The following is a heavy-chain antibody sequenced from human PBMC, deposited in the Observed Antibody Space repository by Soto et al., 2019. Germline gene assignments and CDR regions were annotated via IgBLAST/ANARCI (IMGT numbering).Heavy chain of an antibody. D-gene: IGHD3-22*01. Sequence: ASVKVSCKASGYTFTNYYMHWVRQAPGQGLEWMGIINPSGGSTSYAQKFQGRVTMTRDTSTSTVYMELSSLRSEDTAVYYCATKGSYYDSSGYSFLCGYWGQGTLVTVS. CDR3: ATKGSYYDSSGYSFLCGY. V-gene: IGHV1-46*01. CDR2: INPSGGST. CDR1: GYTFTNYY. J-gene: IGHJ4*02.